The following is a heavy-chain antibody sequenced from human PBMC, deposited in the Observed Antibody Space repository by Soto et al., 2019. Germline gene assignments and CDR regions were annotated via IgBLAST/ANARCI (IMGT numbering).Heavy chain of an antibody. CDR3: ARSRSGAVADSFDY. CDR1: GFPSNSHA. Sequence: QVQLVASGGGVVHLGRSWKLSCEPSGFPSNSHAIHWVRQSPGKGLEWVTVISRDGNNKYSADSVKGRFTISRDNAKNTVILQMNSLRREDTAIYYCARSRSGAVADSFDYWGQGTPVTVSS. V-gene: IGHV3-30-3*01. D-gene: IGHD3-10*01. CDR2: ISRDGNNK. J-gene: IGHJ4*02.